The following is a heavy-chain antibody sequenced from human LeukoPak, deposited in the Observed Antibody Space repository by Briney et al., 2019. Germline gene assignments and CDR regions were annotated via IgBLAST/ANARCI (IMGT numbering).Heavy chain of an antibody. CDR3: ARVDWNYAYWDY. Sequence: PGGSLRLSCAASGFTFSSYAMHWVRQAPGKGLEWVAVISYDGSNKYYADSVKGRFTISRDNSKNTLYLQMNSLRAEDTAVYYCARVDWNYAYWDYWGQGTLVTVSS. V-gene: IGHV3-30*04. CDR2: ISYDGSNK. J-gene: IGHJ4*02. CDR1: GFTFSSYA. D-gene: IGHD1-7*01.